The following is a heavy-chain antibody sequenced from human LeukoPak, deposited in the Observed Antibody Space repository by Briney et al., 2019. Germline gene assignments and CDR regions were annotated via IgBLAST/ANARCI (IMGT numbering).Heavy chain of an antibody. CDR3: ARDQTLWSGMDV. D-gene: IGHD3-3*01. CDR2: INPNSGGT. CDR1: GYSFTGYY. Sequence: ASVKVSCKASGYSFTGYYMHWVRQAPGQGLAWMGWINPNSGGTNYAQKFQGRVTITGYTSISTAYMELSRLRSDDTAVYYCARDQTLWSGMDVWGQGTTVTVSS. V-gene: IGHV1-2*02. J-gene: IGHJ6*02.